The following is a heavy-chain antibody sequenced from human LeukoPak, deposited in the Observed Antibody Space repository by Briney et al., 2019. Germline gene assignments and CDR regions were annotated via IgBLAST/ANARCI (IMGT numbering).Heavy chain of an antibody. Sequence: PSETLSLTCAVYGGSFSGYYWSWIRQPPGKGLEWIGEINHSGSTNYNPSLKSRVTISVDTSKNQFSLKLSSVTAADTAVYYCARGRDGYNLNFYYMDVWGEGTTVTVSS. V-gene: IGHV4-34*01. CDR1: GGSFSGYY. J-gene: IGHJ6*03. D-gene: IGHD5-24*01. CDR3: ARGRDGYNLNFYYMDV. CDR2: INHSGST.